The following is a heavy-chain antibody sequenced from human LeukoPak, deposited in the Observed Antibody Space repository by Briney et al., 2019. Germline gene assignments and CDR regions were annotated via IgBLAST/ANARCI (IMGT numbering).Heavy chain of an antibody. D-gene: IGHD2-2*01. V-gene: IGHV3-66*01. CDR1: GFTVSSNY. CDR3: AKGFGYCSSTSCPRGSYFDY. J-gene: IGHJ4*02. CDR2: IYSGGST. Sequence: GGSLRLSCAASGFTVSSNYMSWVRQAPGKGLEWVSVIYSGGSTYYADSVKGRFTISRDNSKNTLYLQMNSLRAEDTAVYYCAKGFGYCSSTSCPRGSYFDYWGQGTLVSVSS.